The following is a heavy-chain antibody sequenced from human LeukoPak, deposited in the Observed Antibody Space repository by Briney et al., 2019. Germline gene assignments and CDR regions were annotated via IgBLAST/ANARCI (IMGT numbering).Heavy chain of an antibody. D-gene: IGHD3-3*01. J-gene: IGHJ4*02. CDR1: GFTFSSYA. V-gene: IGHV3-23*01. Sequence: GGSLRLSCAASGFTFSSYAMSWVRQAPGKGLEWVSAISGSGGSTYYADSVKGRFTISRDNSKNTLYLQMNGLRAEDTAVYYCAKTLNYDFWSGYHNWGQGTLVTVSS. CDR3: AKTLNYDFWSGYHN. CDR2: ISGSGGST.